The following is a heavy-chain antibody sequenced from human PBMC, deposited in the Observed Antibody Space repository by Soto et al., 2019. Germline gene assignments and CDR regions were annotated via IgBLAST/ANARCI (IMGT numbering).Heavy chain of an antibody. CDR3: ARDYPEIVLVPAAITHWFDP. CDR1: GGTFSSYA. V-gene: IGHV1-69*12. D-gene: IGHD2-2*02. Sequence: QVQLVQSGAEVKKPGSSVKVSCKASGGTFSSYAISWVRQAPGQGLEWMGGIIPIFGTANYAQKFQGRVTINADESTSTAYMELSSLRSEDTAVYYCARDYPEIVLVPAAITHWFDPWGQGTLVTVSS. CDR2: IIPIFGTA. J-gene: IGHJ5*02.